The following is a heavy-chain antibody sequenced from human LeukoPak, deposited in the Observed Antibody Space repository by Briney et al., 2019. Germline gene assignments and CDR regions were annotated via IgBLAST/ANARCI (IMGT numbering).Heavy chain of an antibody. Sequence: GGSLRLSCAASGFTFSSYWMSWVRQAPGKGLEWVANIKQDGSEKYYVDSVKGRFTISRDNAKNSLYLQMNSLRAEDTAVYYCARDYGSGYYYFFDYWGQGTLVTVSS. V-gene: IGHV3-7*01. CDR1: GFTFSSYW. D-gene: IGHD3-22*01. CDR3: ARDYGSGYYYFFDY. CDR2: IKQDGSEK. J-gene: IGHJ4*02.